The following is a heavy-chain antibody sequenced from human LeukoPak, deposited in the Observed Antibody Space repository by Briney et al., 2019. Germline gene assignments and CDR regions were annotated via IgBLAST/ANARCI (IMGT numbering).Heavy chain of an antibody. Sequence: KPSETLSLTCTVSGGSISSSSYYWSWIRQPAGKGLEWIGRIYTSGSTNYNPSLKSRVSISVDTSKNQFSLKLSSVTAADTAVYYCARGVQMAWNWFDPWGQGTLVTVSS. D-gene: IGHD5-24*01. CDR1: GGSISSSSYY. CDR2: IYTSGST. CDR3: ARGVQMAWNWFDP. J-gene: IGHJ5*02. V-gene: IGHV4-61*02.